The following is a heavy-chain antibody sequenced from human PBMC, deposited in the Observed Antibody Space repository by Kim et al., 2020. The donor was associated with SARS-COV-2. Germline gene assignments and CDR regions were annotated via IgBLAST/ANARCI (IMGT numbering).Heavy chain of an antibody. CDR2: ISSSSSYI. CDR3: ARDSDYNILTGYYNRWGYYYYGMDV. CDR1: GFTFSSYS. J-gene: IGHJ6*02. D-gene: IGHD3-9*01. Sequence: GGSLRLSCAASGFTFSSYSMNWVRQAPGKGLEWVSSISSSSSYIYYADSVKGRFTISRDNAKNSLYLQMNSLRAEDTAVYYCARDSDYNILTGYYNRWGYYYYGMDVWGQGTTVTVSS. V-gene: IGHV3-21*01.